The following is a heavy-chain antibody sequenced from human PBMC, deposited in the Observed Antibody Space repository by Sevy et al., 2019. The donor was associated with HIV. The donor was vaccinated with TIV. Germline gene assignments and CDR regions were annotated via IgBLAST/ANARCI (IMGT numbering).Heavy chain of an antibody. CDR3: ASDRGVGTSSYGMDV. J-gene: IGHJ6*02. D-gene: IGHD1-26*01. V-gene: IGHV3-21*01. Sequence: GGSLRLSCAASGFTFSSYSMNWVRQAPGKGLEWVSSISSGSTYIYYVDSVKGRSTISRDNAKNSLYLQMNSLRAEDTAVYYCASDRGVGTSSYGMDVWGQGTTVTVSS. CDR2: ISSGSTYI. CDR1: GFTFSSYS.